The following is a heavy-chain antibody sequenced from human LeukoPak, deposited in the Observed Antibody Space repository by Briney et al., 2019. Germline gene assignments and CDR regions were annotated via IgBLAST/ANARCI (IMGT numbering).Heavy chain of an antibody. J-gene: IGHJ3*02. CDR3: ARVRDYGDYYDAFDI. CDR2: INPSGGSP. CDR1: GYTFTGYY. Sequence: ASVKVSCKASGYTFTGYYMHWVRQAPGQGLEWMGIINPSGGSPIYAKTFRGRVTMTRDTSTSTVYMELSSLRSEDTAVYYCARVRDYGDYYDAFDIWGQGTMVTVSS. V-gene: IGHV1-46*01. D-gene: IGHD4-17*01.